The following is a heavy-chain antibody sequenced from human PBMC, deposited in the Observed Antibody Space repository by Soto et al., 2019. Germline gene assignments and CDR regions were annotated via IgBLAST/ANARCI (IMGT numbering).Heavy chain of an antibody. CDR2: IKAGNGDT. V-gene: IGHV1-3*01. J-gene: IGHJ4*02. D-gene: IGHD2-15*01. Sequence: ASVKVSCKASGYTFSSYSIHWVRQAPGQRLEWMGWIKAGNGDTRYSEEFQDRVTFTRDTSAKTVYMELSSLKPEDTAVYYCARDCSGGPPGYFDNWGQGTLVTVSS. CDR3: ARDCSGGPPGYFDN. CDR1: GYTFSSYS.